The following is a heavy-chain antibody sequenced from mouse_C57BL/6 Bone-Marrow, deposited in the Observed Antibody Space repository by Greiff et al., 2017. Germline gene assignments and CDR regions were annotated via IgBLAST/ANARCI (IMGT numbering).Heavy chain of an antibody. CDR1: GFTFKDYY. CDR2: IYPEDGET. V-gene: IGHV14-2*01. J-gene: IGHJ2*03. Sequence: EVKLLESGAELVKPGASVKLSCTASGFTFKDYYIHWVKQRTEQGLEWIGRIYPEDGETKYAAKFKDKATITADTSSSTAYLQLSSLTSEDTAVYYCTRCRRCYGTDYGGQGTSLTVSP. D-gene: IGHD1-1*01. CDR3: TRCRRCYGTDY.